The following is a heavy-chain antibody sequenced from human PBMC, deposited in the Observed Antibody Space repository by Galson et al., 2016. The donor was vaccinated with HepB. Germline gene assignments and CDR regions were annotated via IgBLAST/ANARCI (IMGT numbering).Heavy chain of an antibody. CDR1: GGSFSSFY. Sequence: ETLSLTCAVYGGSFSSFYWTWIRQPPGKGLEWIGEINHSGSTNYNPSLKSRVSVTVDTSKNQFSLKLTSVTAADTAIYYCARVPFYFGSGILDYWGQGTPVTVSS. J-gene: IGHJ4*02. D-gene: IGHD3-10*01. CDR2: INHSGST. V-gene: IGHV4-34*01. CDR3: ARVPFYFGSGILDY.